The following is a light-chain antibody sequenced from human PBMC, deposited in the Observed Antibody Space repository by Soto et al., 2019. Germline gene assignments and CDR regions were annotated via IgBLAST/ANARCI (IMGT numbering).Light chain of an antibody. CDR3: QHVSSKPT. Sequence: DVQMTQSPSSLSASVGDRVTITCRASENINTFLNWYQQNPGKGPKLLIYAASSLRSGVPSRFSGSGSGTDFTLTINSLQPEDFATYYCQHVSSKPTFGQGTKVDIK. CDR2: AAS. CDR1: ENINTF. J-gene: IGKJ1*01. V-gene: IGKV1-39*01.